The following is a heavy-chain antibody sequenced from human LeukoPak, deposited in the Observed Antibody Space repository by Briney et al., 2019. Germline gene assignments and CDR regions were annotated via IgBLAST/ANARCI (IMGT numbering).Heavy chain of an antibody. V-gene: IGHV4-39*07. CDR2: IYYSGST. D-gene: IGHD5-18*01. Sequence: SETLSLTCTVSGGSISSSSYYWGWIRQPPGKGLEWIGSIYYSGSTYYNPSLKSRVTISVDRSKNQFSLKLSSVTAADTAVYYCARDPRKDTAPGYWGQGTLVTVSS. J-gene: IGHJ4*02. CDR1: GGSISSSSYY. CDR3: ARDPRKDTAPGY.